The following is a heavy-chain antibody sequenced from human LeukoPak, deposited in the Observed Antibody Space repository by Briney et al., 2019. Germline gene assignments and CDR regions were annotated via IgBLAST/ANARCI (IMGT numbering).Heavy chain of an antibody. V-gene: IGHV4-34*01. CDR1: GGSFTGQY. CDR2: INHNGHT. J-gene: IGHJ4*02. Sequence: SETLALTCAVYGGSFTGQYWNWIRQAPGKGLEWFGEINHNGHTNYNPSLKSRVTIFVDTSKKQFSLRLASLTADDTALYYCARAGTGDRSAVFDSWGQESLVTVSS. CDR3: ARAGTGDRSAVFDS. D-gene: IGHD7-27*01.